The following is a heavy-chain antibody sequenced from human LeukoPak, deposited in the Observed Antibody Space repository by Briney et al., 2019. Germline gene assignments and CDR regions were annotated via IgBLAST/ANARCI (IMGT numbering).Heavy chain of an antibody. CDR1: GFTFSNAW. J-gene: IGHJ3*02. CDR3: ARPRVRVRAFDI. D-gene: IGHD3-10*01. CDR2: INHSGST. Sequence: PAGSLRLSCAASGFTFSNAWMSWLRQPPGKGLQWIGEINHSGSTNYNPSLKSRVTISVDTSKNQFSLKLSSVTAADTAVYYCARPRVRVRAFDIWGQGTMVTVSS. V-gene: IGHV4-34*01.